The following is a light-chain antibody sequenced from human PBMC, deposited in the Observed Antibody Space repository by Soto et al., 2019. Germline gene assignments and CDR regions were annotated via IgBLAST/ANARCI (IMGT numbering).Light chain of an antibody. J-gene: IGKJ1*01. CDR3: KQYNTSSET. CDR1: PSISSW. CDR2: DAS. Sequence: IQMTKSPSTLSASVGDRFTITCRASPSISSWLAWDQQKPGKAPKVLIHDASSLERGVPSRFSGSGYGKDFTLTISSLQPDDCATYYCKQYNTSSETVGQGTKVEI. V-gene: IGKV1-5*01.